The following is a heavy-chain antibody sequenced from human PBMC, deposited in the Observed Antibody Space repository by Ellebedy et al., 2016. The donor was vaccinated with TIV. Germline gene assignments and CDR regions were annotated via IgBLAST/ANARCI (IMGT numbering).Heavy chain of an antibody. CDR1: GFTVSSNY. J-gene: IGHJ4*02. V-gene: IGHV3-66*01. Sequence: PGGSLRLSCAASGFTVSSNYMSWVRQAPGKGLEWVSVIYSGGSTYYADSVKGRFTISRDNSKNTLYLQMNSLRAEDTAVYYCARADTAMVIPDYWGQGTLVTVSS. CDR2: IYSGGST. CDR3: ARADTAMVIPDY. D-gene: IGHD5-18*01.